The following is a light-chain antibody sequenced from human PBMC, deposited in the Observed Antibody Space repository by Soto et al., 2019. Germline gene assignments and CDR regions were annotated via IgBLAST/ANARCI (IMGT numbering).Light chain of an antibody. Sequence: IVLTQSPATLSFSPWQRSSLSFASSENVLSNYIVWSQQKPGLAPRLLIFEASTRASGIPDRFSGSGSGRDFTLTITRVEPEDFAMYYCQQFGSSPITFGQGTRLEIK. V-gene: IGKV3D-20*01. CDR1: ENVLSNY. CDR3: QQFGSSPIT. J-gene: IGKJ5*01. CDR2: EAS.